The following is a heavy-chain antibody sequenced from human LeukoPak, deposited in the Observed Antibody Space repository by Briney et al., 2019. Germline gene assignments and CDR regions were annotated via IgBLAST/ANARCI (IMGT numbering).Heavy chain of an antibody. CDR1: GFNFSNYW. D-gene: IGHD6-13*01. CDR2: INIAGSVT. J-gene: IGHJ4*02. V-gene: IGHV3-74*01. CDR3: AARRGAAAGTDYFDY. Sequence: GGSLRLSCAASGFNFSNYWMHWVRQAPGKGLEWVSRINIAGSVTTYADSVKGRFTITRDIAKNSLYLQKNNLRVEDMALYYCAARRGAAAGTDYFDYWGQGTLVTVSS.